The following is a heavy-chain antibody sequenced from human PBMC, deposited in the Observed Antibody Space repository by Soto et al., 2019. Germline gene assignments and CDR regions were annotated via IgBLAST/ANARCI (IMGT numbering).Heavy chain of an antibody. Sequence: QVQLVQSGAEVKKPGSSVKVSCKASGGTFSSYAISWVRQAPGQGLEWMGGIIPIFGTANYAQKFQGRVTITADESTSTAYMELSSLRSEDTAVYYSAIFQGLKGIAARLPDAFDIWGQGTMVTVSS. CDR1: GGTFSSYA. CDR2: IIPIFGTA. D-gene: IGHD6-6*01. V-gene: IGHV1-69*01. J-gene: IGHJ3*02. CDR3: AIFQGLKGIAARLPDAFDI.